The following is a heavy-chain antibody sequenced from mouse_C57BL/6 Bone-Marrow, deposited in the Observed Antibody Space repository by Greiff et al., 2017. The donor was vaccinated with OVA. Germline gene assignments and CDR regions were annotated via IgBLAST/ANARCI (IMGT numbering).Heavy chain of an antibody. D-gene: IGHD1-3*01. CDR2: IRNKANGYTT. Sequence: EVQLVESGGGLVQPGGSLSLSCAASGFTFTDYYMSWVRQPPGKALEWLGFIRNKANGYTTEYSASVKGRFTISRDNSQSILYLQMNALRAEDSATYYCASGYIPFAYWGQGTLVTVSA. J-gene: IGHJ3*01. CDR3: ASGYIPFAY. CDR1: GFTFTDYY. V-gene: IGHV7-3*01.